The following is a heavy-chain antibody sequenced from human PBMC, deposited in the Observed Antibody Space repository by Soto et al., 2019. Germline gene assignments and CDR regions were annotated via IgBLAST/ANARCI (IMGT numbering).Heavy chain of an antibody. CDR3: ARPLA. Sequence: VGSLRLSCAASGFTFSSYAMHWVRQAPGKGLEWVAVISYDGSNKYYADSVKGRFTISRDNSKNTLYLQMNSLRAEDTAVYYCARPLAWGQGTLVTVSS. CDR2: ISYDGSNK. J-gene: IGHJ5*02. V-gene: IGHV3-30-3*01. CDR1: GFTFSSYA.